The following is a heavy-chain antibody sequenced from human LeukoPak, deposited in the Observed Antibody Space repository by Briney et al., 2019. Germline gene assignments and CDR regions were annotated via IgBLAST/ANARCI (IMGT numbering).Heavy chain of an antibody. CDR2: IKQDGSEK. V-gene: IGHV3-7*04. CDR3: ARDRNNRFDP. CDR1: GFTFSNAW. J-gene: IGHJ5*02. Sequence: GGSLRLSCAASGFTFSNAWMSWVRQAPGKGLEWVANIKQDGSEKYYGDSVKGRFTISRDNAKNSLYLQMNSLRAEDTAVYYCARDRNNRFDPWGQGTLVTVSS.